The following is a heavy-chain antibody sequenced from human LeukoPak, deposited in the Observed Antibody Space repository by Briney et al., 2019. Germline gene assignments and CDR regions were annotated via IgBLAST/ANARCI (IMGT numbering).Heavy chain of an antibody. Sequence: GGSLRLSCAASGFTFSTSWMHWVRQAPGKGLVWVSGINSEGSSTTSADSVKGRFTISRDNSKNTLYLQMNSLRAEDTAVYYCARDKDIAARGGWFDPWGQGTLVTVSS. CDR2: INSEGSST. V-gene: IGHV3-74*01. J-gene: IGHJ5*02. D-gene: IGHD6-6*01. CDR1: GFTFSTSW. CDR3: ARDKDIAARGGWFDP.